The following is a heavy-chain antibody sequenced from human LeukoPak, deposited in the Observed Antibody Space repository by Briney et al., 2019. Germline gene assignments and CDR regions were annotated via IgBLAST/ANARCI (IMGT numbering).Heavy chain of an antibody. CDR3: ARALTTRNYNWNQFDY. J-gene: IGHJ4*02. CDR1: GFAVSSNY. D-gene: IGHD1-20*01. Sequence: GGSLRLSCAASGFAVSSNYVSWVRQVPGKGLELVSVIFTGGTTYYADSVRDRFTISRDNAKNSLYLQMNSLRAEDTAVYYCARALTTRNYNWNQFDYWGQGTLVTVSS. V-gene: IGHV3-53*01. CDR2: IFTGGTT.